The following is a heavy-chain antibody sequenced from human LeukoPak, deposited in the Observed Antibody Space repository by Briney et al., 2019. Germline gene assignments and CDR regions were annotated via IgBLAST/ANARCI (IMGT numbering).Heavy chain of an antibody. CDR3: ARERRGFGPFSHAFDI. D-gene: IGHD3-10*01. V-gene: IGHV4-39*07. CDR2: IYYSGST. J-gene: IGHJ3*02. CDR1: GGSISSSSYY. Sequence: SETLSLTCTVSGGSISSSSYYWGWIRQPPGKGLEWIGSIYYSGSTYYNPSLKSRVTISVDTSKNQFSLKLGSVTAADTAVYYCARERRGFGPFSHAFDIWGQGTMVTVSS.